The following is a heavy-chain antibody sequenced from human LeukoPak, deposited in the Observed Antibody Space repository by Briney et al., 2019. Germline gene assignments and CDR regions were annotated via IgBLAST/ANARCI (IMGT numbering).Heavy chain of an antibody. CDR1: GGSFSGYY. V-gene: IGHV4-34*01. D-gene: IGHD5-18*01. Sequence: SETLSLTCAVYGGSFSGYYWSWIRQPPGKGLEWIGEINHSGSTNYNPSLKSRVTISVDTSKNQFPLKLSSVTAADTAVYYCARVRGYSYGLVPYYGMDVWGQGTTVTVSS. J-gene: IGHJ6*02. CDR2: INHSGST. CDR3: ARVRGYSYGLVPYYGMDV.